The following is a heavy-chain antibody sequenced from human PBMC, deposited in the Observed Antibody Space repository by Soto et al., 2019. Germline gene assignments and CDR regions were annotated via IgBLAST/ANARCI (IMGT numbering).Heavy chain of an antibody. CDR3: ARARAAAGTWATPCYGMDV. V-gene: IGHV1-2*04. J-gene: IGHJ6*02. Sequence: ASVKVSCKASGYTFTGYYMHWVRQAPGQGLEWMGWINPNSGGTNYAQKFQGWVTMTRDTSISTAYMELSRLRSDDTAVYYCARARAAAGTWATPCYGMDVWGQGTTVTVSS. CDR1: GYTFTGYY. CDR2: INPNSGGT. D-gene: IGHD6-13*01.